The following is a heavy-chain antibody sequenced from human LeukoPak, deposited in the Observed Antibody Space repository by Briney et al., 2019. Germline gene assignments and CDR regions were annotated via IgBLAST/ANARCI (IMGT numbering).Heavy chain of an antibody. CDR3: ARLTTMTTTGGPFDY. CDR2: ITSSGNTI. CDR1: GFTVITND. Sequence: AGGSLRLSCAASGFTVITNDMTWVRQAPGKGLEWVSYITSSGNTIYYADSVKGRFTISRDNAKNSLYLQMNSLRAEDTAVYYCARLTTMTTTGGPFDYWGQGTLVTVSS. V-gene: IGHV3-48*03. J-gene: IGHJ4*02. D-gene: IGHD4-17*01.